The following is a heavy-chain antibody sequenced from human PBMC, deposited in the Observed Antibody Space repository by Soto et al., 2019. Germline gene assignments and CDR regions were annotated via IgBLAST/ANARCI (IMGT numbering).Heavy chain of an antibody. Sequence: SGGSLRLSCAASGFTFSDYYMSWIRQAPGKGLEWVSYISSSGSTIYYADSVRGRFTISRDNAKNSLYLQMNSLRAEDTAVYYCARAFRYNWNDVGYWGQGTLVTVSS. J-gene: IGHJ4*02. D-gene: IGHD1-1*01. V-gene: IGHV3-11*01. CDR1: GFTFSDYY. CDR2: ISSSGSTI. CDR3: ARAFRYNWNDVGY.